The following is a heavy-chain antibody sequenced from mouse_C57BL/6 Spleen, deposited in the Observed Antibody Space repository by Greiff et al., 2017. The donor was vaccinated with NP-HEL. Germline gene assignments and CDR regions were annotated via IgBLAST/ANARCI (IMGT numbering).Heavy chain of an antibody. CDR1: GYTFTSYW. CDR2: IDPSDSYT. V-gene: IGHV1-50*01. Sequence: VQLQQSGAELVKPGASVKLSCKASGYTFTSYWMQWVKQRPGQGLEWIGEIDPSDSYTNYNQKFKGKATLTVDTSSSTAYMQLSSLTSEDSAVYYCARKAQALDYWGQGTTLTVSS. CDR3: ARKAQALDY. J-gene: IGHJ2*01. D-gene: IGHD3-2*02.